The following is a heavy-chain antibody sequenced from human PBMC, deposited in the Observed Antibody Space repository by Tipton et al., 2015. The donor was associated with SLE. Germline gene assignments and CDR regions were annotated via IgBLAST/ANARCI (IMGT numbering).Heavy chain of an antibody. CDR1: GGSISSYY. CDR2: ISHSGNT. CDR3: ASARAAAGTGNFDY. V-gene: IGHV4-59*08. D-gene: IGHD6-13*01. Sequence: TLSLTCTASGGSISSYYWSWIRQPPGKGLEWIGSISHSGNTYYNPSLKSRVTTSVDTSRNHFSLNLNSVTAADTAVYYCASARAAAGTGNFDYWGQGALVIVSS. J-gene: IGHJ4*02.